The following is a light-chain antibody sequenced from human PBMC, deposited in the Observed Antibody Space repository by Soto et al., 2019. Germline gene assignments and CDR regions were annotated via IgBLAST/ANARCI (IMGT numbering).Light chain of an antibody. J-gene: IGLJ2*01. CDR1: SSDVGAYNY. Sequence: QSALTQPPSASGSPGQSVTISCTGTSSDVGAYNYVSWYQQHPGNAPKLMIYEVSKRPSGVPDRFSGSKSDNTASLTVSGLQADDEADYYCSSYGGSNNLLFGGGTKVTVL. CDR3: SSYGGSNNLL. CDR2: EVS. V-gene: IGLV2-8*01.